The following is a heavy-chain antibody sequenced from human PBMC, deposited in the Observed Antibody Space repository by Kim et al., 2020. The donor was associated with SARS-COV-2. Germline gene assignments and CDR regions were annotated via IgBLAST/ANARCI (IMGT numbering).Heavy chain of an antibody. CDR1: GFIFNNYA. J-gene: IGHJ4*02. D-gene: IGHD3-16*01. CDR2: ISGSGAKT. V-gene: IGHV3-23*01. CDR3: AKGKDAYGLFEY. Sequence: GGSLRLSCSASGFIFNNYAMSWVRQAPGKGLEWVSTISGSGAKTYYADSVKGRFTISRDNSKNTLSLQIDNLRAEDTALYYCAKGKDAYGLFEYWGQGTLVTVSS.